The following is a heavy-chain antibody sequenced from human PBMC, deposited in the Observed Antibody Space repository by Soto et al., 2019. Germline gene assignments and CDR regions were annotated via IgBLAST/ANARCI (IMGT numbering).Heavy chain of an antibody. CDR1: GFTFSSYA. CDR3: ARSNFDWLPPYYYYGMDV. Sequence: GGSLRLACAASGFTFSSYAMHWVRQAPGKGLEWVAVISYDGSNKYYADSVKGRFTISRDNSKNTLYLQMNSLRAEDTAVYYCARSNFDWLPPYYYYGMDVWGQGTTVTV. CDR2: ISYDGSNK. D-gene: IGHD3-9*01. V-gene: IGHV3-30-3*01. J-gene: IGHJ6*02.